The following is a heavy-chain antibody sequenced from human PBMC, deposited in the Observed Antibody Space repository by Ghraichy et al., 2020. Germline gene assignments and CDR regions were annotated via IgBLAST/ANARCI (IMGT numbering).Heavy chain of an antibody. CDR1: GGSISSGSYY. CDR3: ARGGPATTSL. V-gene: IGHV4-61*02. Sequence: SQTLSLTCTVYGGSISSGSYYWSWIRQPAGKGLEWIGRIYTSGSTNYNPSLKSRVTISVDTSKNQFSLKLSSVTAADTAVYYCARGGPATTSLWGQGTLVTVSS. J-gene: IGHJ4*02. CDR2: IYTSGST. D-gene: IGHD5-12*01.